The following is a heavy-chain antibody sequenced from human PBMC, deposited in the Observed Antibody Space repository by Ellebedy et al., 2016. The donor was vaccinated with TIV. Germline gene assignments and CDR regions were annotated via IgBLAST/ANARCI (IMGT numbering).Heavy chain of an antibody. V-gene: IGHV3-7*01. CDR2: INQDGSGK. Sequence: GESLKISCAASGFTFGSSWMKWVRQAPGKGLECVANINQDGSGKYYVDSVKGRFTISRDNAKNSLYLQMNSLRAEDTAVYYCARSPSSSSYYFDYWGQGTLVTVSS. CDR1: GFTFGSSW. J-gene: IGHJ4*02. CDR3: ARSPSSSSYYFDY. D-gene: IGHD6-6*01.